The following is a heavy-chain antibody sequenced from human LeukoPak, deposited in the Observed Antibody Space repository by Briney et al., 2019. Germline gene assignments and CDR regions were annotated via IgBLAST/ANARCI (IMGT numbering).Heavy chain of an antibody. J-gene: IGHJ5*02. Sequence: ASVKVSCKASGYTFTGYYMHWVRQAPGQGLEWMGWINPNSGVTKYAQEFQGRVIMTRDTSSTTVYMDLYSLRSDDTAVYYCSRDRRDISAPHIWFDPWRQGTLDSVPS. CDR1: GYTFTGYY. CDR3: SRDRRDISAPHIWFDP. CDR2: INPNSGVT. D-gene: IGHD2-15*01. V-gene: IGHV1-2*02.